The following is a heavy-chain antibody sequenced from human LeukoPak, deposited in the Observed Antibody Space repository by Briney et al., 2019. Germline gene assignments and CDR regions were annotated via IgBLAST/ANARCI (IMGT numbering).Heavy chain of an antibody. J-gene: IGHJ6*02. CDR1: GGSVSSYY. Sequence: PSETLSLTCTVSGGSVSSYYWSWIRQPPGKGLEWIGYIYYSGSTNYNPSLKSRVTISVDTSKSQFSLKLSSVTAADTAVYHCARDNWNYGSSMDVWGQGTTVTVSS. CDR3: ARDNWNYGSSMDV. CDR2: IYYSGST. D-gene: IGHD1-7*01. V-gene: IGHV4-59*02.